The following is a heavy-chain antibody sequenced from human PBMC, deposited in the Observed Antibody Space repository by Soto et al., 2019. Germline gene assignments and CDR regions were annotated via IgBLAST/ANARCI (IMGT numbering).Heavy chain of an antibody. D-gene: IGHD2-21*02. Sequence: QVQLPESGPGLVKPSETLSLTCTVSGGSISGYYWSWIRQPPGKGLEWIGYMYNTGSTADNPSFKSRVSISVDTSKNQFSLKLCAVTAADTAVYYCARDLWGYCGTDCYPLDVWGQGTTVTVSS. J-gene: IGHJ6*02. V-gene: IGHV4-59*01. CDR2: MYNTGST. CDR1: GGSISGYY. CDR3: ARDLWGYCGTDCYPLDV.